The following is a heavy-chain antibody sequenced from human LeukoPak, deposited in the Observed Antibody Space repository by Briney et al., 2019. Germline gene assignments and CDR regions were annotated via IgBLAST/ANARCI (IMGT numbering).Heavy chain of an antibody. CDR2: ISGSCGST. V-gene: IGHV3-23*01. Sequence: GGSLRLSCAASGFTFSSYAMSWVRQAPGKGLEWVSAISGSCGSTYYADSVKGRFTISRDNSKNTLYLQMNSPRAEDTAVYYCAKALVRAPREDYFDYWGQGTLVTVSS. D-gene: IGHD6-13*01. J-gene: IGHJ4*02. CDR3: AKALVRAPREDYFDY. CDR1: GFTFSSYA.